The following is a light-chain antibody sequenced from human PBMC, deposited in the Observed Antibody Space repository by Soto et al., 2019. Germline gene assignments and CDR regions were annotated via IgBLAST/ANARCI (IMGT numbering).Light chain of an antibody. J-gene: IGKJ4*01. CDR3: QQRRDWPLT. CDR2: DAS. Sequence: EIVLTQSPATLSLSPGERATLSCRASQSVSSYLAWYQQKPGQAPRLLISDASNRATGIPARFSGSGSGTDFPLTVSRLEPEDFAVYYCQQRRDWPLTFGGGTKLEI. V-gene: IGKV3-11*01. CDR1: QSVSSY.